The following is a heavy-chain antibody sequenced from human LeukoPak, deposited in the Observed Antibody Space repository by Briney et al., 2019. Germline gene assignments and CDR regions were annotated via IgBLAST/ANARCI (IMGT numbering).Heavy chain of an antibody. V-gene: IGHV3-21*04. J-gene: IGHJ4*02. CDR3: AKDMGTTVTTNFDY. CDR1: GFTFSSYS. Sequence: PGGSLRLSCAASGFTFSSYSMNWVRQAPGKGLEWVSSISSSSSYIYYADSVKGRFTISRDNAKISLYLQMNTLRAEDTALYYCAKDMGTTVTTNFDYWGQGTLVTVSS. CDR2: ISSSSSYI. D-gene: IGHD4-17*01.